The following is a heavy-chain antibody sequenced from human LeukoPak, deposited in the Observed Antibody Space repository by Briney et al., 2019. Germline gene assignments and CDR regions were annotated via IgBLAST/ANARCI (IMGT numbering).Heavy chain of an antibody. CDR2: ISSSSSYI. CDR1: GFTFSSYS. V-gene: IGHV3-21*01. Sequence: GGSLRLSCAASGFTFSSYSVNWVRQAPGKGLEWVSSISSSSSYIYYADSVKGRFTISRDNAKNSLYLQMNSLRAEDTAVYYCARENAAAGPKNDYWGQGTLVTVSS. D-gene: IGHD6-13*01. CDR3: ARENAAAGPKNDY. J-gene: IGHJ4*02.